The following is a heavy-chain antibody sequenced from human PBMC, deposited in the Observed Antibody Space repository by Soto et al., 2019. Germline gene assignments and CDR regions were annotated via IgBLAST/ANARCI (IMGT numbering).Heavy chain of an antibody. J-gene: IGHJ5*02. Sequence: GESLKISCKGPDHLCNNHCIGWVRQTPGKGLEWMGLIFTRDSETKTSPSFQGHVSFSVDNSINTVYLQWTSLKTTDTGIYFCARGYFDSGHGYDLWGQATLVTVSS. V-gene: IGHV5-51*01. D-gene: IGHD3-10*01. CDR1: DHLCNNHC. CDR2: IFTRDSET. CDR3: ARGYFDSGHGYDL.